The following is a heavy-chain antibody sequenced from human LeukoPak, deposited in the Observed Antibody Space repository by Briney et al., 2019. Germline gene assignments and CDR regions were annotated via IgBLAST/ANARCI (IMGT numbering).Heavy chain of an antibody. CDR1: GFTFSSYT. D-gene: IGHD5-12*01. J-gene: IGHJ4*02. CDR3: EVAGY. V-gene: IGHV3-23*01. CDR2: ISDSGDST. Sequence: GGSLRLSCAASGFTFSSYTLTWVRQAPGKGLECVSTISDSGDSTYYADYVKGRFTISRDNSKNTLSLQMNSLRAEDTAAYYCEVAGYWGQGALVTVSS.